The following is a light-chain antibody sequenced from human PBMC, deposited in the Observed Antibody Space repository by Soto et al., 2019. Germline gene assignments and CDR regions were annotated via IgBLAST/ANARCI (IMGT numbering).Light chain of an antibody. CDR2: GAS. CDR1: QSVSNSY. J-gene: IGKJ2*01. V-gene: IGKV3-20*01. Sequence: EIVLTQSPGTLSLSPGERATLSCRASQSVSNSYLAWYQQKPGQTPRLLIYGASSRATGIPDRFSGSGSGTDFTLTISRVEPEDFAVYYCQQYGSSPATFGQGTKLEIK. CDR3: QQYGSSPAT.